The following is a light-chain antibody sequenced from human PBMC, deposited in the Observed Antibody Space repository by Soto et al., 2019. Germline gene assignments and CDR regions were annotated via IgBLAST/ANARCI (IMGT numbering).Light chain of an antibody. CDR3: QQRADWPAT. CDR1: QSISSY. J-gene: IGKJ3*01. Sequence: DIQMTQSPSSLSASVGDRVTITCRASQSISSYLNWYQQKPGKAPKLLIYAASSLQSGVPSRFSGSGSGTDFTLTISSLQPEDFAVYYCQQRADWPATFGPGTKVDIK. V-gene: IGKV1-39*01. CDR2: AAS.